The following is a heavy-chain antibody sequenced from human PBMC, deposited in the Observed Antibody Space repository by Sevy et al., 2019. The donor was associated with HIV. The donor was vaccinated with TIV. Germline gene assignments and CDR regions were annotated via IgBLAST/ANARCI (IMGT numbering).Heavy chain of an antibody. Sequence: ASVKVSCKASGYTFTGYYMHWVRQAPGQGLEWMGRINPNSGGTNYAQKFQGRVTMTRDTSISTAYMELSGLRSDDTAVYYCARREIKLGYCSSTSCYVDYGMDVWGQGTTVTVSS. CDR1: GYTFTGYY. D-gene: IGHD2-2*01. J-gene: IGHJ6*02. CDR3: ARREIKLGYCSSTSCYVDYGMDV. CDR2: INPNSGGT. V-gene: IGHV1-2*06.